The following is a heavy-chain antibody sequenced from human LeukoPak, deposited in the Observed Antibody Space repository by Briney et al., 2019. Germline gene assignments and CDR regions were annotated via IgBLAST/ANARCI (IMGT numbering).Heavy chain of an antibody. D-gene: IGHD3-10*01. CDR1: GGSISRYY. CDR2: IYYSGTI. CDR3: ARKGEHYYDSGKVWPAWFDS. Sequence: SETLSLTCTVSGGSISRYYWSWIRQPPGKGLEWIGYIYYSGTINYNPSLESRVTISVDMSKNQFSLQLTSVTAADTAVYYCARKGEHYYDSGKVWPAWFDSWGQGTPVTVSS. J-gene: IGHJ5*01. V-gene: IGHV4-59*01.